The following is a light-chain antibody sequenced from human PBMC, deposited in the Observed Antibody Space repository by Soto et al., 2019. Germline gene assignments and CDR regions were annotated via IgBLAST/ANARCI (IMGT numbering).Light chain of an antibody. CDR2: KAS. CDR3: QQYHSFWT. CDR1: QSISSW. Sequence: DIPMTQSPSTMSASVGDRITITCRASQSISSWLAWYQQKPGKAPKILIYKASSLEGGVPSRFSGSGSGTEFTLTISSLQPDDYATYYCQQYHSFWTFGQGTKVDIK. V-gene: IGKV1-5*03. J-gene: IGKJ1*01.